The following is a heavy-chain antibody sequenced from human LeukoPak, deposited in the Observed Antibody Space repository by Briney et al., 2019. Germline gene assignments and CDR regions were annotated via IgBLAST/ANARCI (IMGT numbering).Heavy chain of an antibody. D-gene: IGHD3-9*01. Sequence: PGWSLRLSCAASGFTFSSYAMHWVRQAPGKGLEWVALISYDGSNKYYADSVKGRFTISRDNSKNTLYLQMNSLRAEDTAVYYCARLTGGRRHTISYYYYGMDVWGQGTTVTVSS. V-gene: IGHV3-30-3*01. CDR2: ISYDGSNK. CDR3: ARLTGGRRHTISYYYYGMDV. CDR1: GFTFSSYA. J-gene: IGHJ6*02.